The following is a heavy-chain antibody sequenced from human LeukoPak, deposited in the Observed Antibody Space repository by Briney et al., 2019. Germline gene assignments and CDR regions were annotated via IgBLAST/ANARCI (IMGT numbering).Heavy chain of an antibody. D-gene: IGHD3-3*01. CDR2: ISYDGSNK. Sequence: GGSLRLSCAVSGLPFSHYDMHWVRQAPGKGLEWVTLISYDGSNKYYADSVKGRFTISRDNSKNTLYLQMNSLRAEDTAVYYCAKDYRPHDFWSGLVDYWGQGTLVTVSS. CDR3: AKDYRPHDFWSGLVDY. CDR1: GLPFSHYD. V-gene: IGHV3-30*18. J-gene: IGHJ4*02.